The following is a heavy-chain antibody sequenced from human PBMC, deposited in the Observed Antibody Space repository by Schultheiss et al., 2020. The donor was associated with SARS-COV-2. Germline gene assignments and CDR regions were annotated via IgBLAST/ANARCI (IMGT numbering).Heavy chain of an antibody. CDR1: GFTFSSYA. V-gene: IGHV3-23*01. J-gene: IGHJ4*02. CDR3: AKNRSGGWGIAVAARHHCFDY. D-gene: IGHD6-19*01. CDR2: ISGSGGST. Sequence: GGSLRLSCAASGFTFSSYAMSWVRQAPGKGLEWVSAISGSGGSTYYADSVKGRFTISRDNSKNTLFLQMNSLRAEYTAVYYCAKNRSGGWGIAVAARHHCFDYWGQGTLVTVSS.